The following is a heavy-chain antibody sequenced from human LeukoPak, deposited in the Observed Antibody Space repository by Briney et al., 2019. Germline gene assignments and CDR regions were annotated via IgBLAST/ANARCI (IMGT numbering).Heavy chain of an antibody. CDR2: ISSSSSYI. V-gene: IGHV3-21*01. Sequence: KPGGSLRLSCAASGFTSSSYSMNWVRQAPGKGLEWVSSISSSSSYIYYADSVKGRFTISRDNAKNSLYLQMNSLRAEDTAVYYCARPFYSSGAFDIWGQGTMVTVSS. CDR3: ARPFYSSGAFDI. J-gene: IGHJ3*02. CDR1: GFTSSSYS. D-gene: IGHD2/OR15-2a*01.